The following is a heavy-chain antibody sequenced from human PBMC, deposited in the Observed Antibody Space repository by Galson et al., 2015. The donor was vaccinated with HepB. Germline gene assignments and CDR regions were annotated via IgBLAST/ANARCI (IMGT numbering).Heavy chain of an antibody. J-gene: IGHJ5*02. CDR1: GFTFSSYA. CDR3: ARDRNSQLYSSSWYGSGWFDP. Sequence: SLRLSCAASGFTFSSYAMHWVRQAPGKGLEWVAVISYDGSNKNYADSVKGRFTISRDNSKNTLYLQMNSLRGEDTSVYYCARDRNSQLYSSSWYGSGWFDPWGQGTLVTVSS. CDR2: ISYDGSNK. D-gene: IGHD6-13*01. V-gene: IGHV3-30-3*01.